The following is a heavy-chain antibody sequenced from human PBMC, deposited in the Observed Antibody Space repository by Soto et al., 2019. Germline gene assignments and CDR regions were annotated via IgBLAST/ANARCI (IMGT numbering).Heavy chain of an antibody. CDR3: ARDQVVPAAIPAPRLSWYYYYGMDV. J-gene: IGHJ6*02. CDR1: GYTFTSYG. CDR2: ISAYNGNT. V-gene: IGHV1-18*04. Sequence: RASVKVSCKASGYTFTSYGISWVRQAPGQGLEWMGWISAYNGNTNYAQKLQGRVTMTTDTSTSTAYMELRSLRSDDTAVYYCARDQVVPAAIPAPRLSWYYYYGMDVWGQGTTVTVSS. D-gene: IGHD2-2*02.